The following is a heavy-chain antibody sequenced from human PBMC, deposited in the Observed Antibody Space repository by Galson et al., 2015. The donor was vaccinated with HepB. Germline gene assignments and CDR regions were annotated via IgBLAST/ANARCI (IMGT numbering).Heavy chain of an antibody. D-gene: IGHD5-24*01. V-gene: IGHV3-23*01. CDR3: AIAYEMDTLFLGYDAFDI. CDR2: TRGSGGST. Sequence: SLRLSCAVSGFTFSRYGMSWVRPAPGKGLEWVSGTRGSGGSTYDADSVKGRFTISRNKSKNTLYLQMNSLRADDTAVYYCAIAYEMDTLFLGYDAFDIRGQGTMVTVSS. CDR1: GFTFSRYG. J-gene: IGHJ3*02.